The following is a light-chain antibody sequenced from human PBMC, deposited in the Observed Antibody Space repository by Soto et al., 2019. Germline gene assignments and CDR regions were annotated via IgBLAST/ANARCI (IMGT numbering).Light chain of an antibody. CDR2: DVS. J-gene: IGLJ3*02. Sequence: QSALTQPASVSGSPGQSITISCTGTSTDIGRYNYVSWYQQHPGKAPKLIIYDVSTRPSGVSNRFSGSKSGNTASLTISGLPAEDEADYYCCSYTSSSTLGVFGGGTKLTVL. CDR1: STDIGRYNY. CDR3: CSYTSSSTLGV. V-gene: IGLV2-14*03.